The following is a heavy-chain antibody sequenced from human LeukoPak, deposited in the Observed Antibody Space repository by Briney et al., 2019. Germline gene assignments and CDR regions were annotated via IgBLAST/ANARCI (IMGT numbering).Heavy chain of an antibody. CDR2: ISGTGGNT. V-gene: IGHV3-23*01. Sequence: GGSLRLSCAASGFTFSSYVMSWVRQAPGKGLEWVSGISGTGGNTYYADSVKGRFTISRDNSKNTLYLEMNSLRAEDTAVYYCAKDGDQISVTKLDYWGQGTLVTVSS. CDR1: GFTFSSYV. J-gene: IGHJ4*02. CDR3: AKDGDQISVTKLDY. D-gene: IGHD4-17*01.